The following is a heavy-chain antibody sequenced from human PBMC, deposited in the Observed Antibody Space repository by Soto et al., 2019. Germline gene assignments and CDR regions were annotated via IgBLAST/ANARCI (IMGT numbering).Heavy chain of an antibody. V-gene: IGHV3-7*01. J-gene: IGHJ5*02. CDR1: GFTFSRNW. CDR2: IKQDGSEK. D-gene: IGHD1-1*01. CDR3: ARDGDGYPA. Sequence: EVQLVESGGGLVQPGGSLTLSCAASGFTFSRNWMSWVRQVPGKGLEWVANIKQDGSEKYYADAVKGRFTLSRDNVENSLYLQMNSLRAEDTAVYYCARDGDGYPAWGQGTLVTVSS.